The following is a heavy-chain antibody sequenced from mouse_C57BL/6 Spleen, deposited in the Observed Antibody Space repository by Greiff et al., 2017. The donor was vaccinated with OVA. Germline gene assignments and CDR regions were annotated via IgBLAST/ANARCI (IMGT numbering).Heavy chain of an antibody. CDR3: TRGSYGDWYFDV. CDR2: ISSGGDYI. Sequence: EVQLVESGEGLVKPGGSLKLSCAASGFTFSSYAMSWVRQTPEKRLEWVAYISSGGDYIYYADTVKGRFTISRDNARNTLYLQMSSLKSEDTAMYYCTRGSYGDWYFDVWGTGTTVTVSS. CDR1: GFTFSSYA. V-gene: IGHV5-9-1*02. D-gene: IGHD2-12*01. J-gene: IGHJ1*03.